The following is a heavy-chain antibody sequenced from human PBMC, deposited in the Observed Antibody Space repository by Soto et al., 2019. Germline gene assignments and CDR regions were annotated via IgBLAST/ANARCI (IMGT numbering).Heavy chain of an antibody. CDR2: IYSGGGT. V-gene: IGHV3-66*01. Sequence: EVRLVQSGGGLVQPGGSLRLSCAASLFIVSDNYMSWVRQAPGKGLEWVSLIYSGGGTDYAESVKGRFTISRDNSKNTLYLQMTSLKAEATGIYYCATRMTTAPYWGQGTLVTVSS. CDR3: ATRMTTAPY. J-gene: IGHJ4*02. CDR1: LFIVSDNY. D-gene: IGHD4-17*01.